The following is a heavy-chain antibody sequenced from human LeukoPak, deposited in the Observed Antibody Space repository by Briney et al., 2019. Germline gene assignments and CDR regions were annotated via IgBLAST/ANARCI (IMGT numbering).Heavy chain of an antibody. D-gene: IGHD3-10*01. Sequence: SETLSLTCTVSGGSISSSDYYWSWIRQPPGKGLEWIGYIYYSGSTSYNPSLKSRITISVDTSKNQFSLKLSSVTAADTAVYYCARVSGFGEPLWFDPWGQGTLVTVSS. J-gene: IGHJ5*02. V-gene: IGHV4-30-4*01. CDR2: IYYSGST. CDR3: ARVSGFGEPLWFDP. CDR1: GGSISSSDYY.